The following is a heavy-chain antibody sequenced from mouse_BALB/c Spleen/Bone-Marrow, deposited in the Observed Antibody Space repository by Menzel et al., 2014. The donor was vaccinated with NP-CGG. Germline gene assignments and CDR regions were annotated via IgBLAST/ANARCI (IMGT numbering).Heavy chain of an antibody. CDR3: ARSPYDYAAMDY. J-gene: IGHJ4*01. V-gene: IGHV5-17*02. D-gene: IGHD2-4*01. CDR1: GFTFSSFG. CDR2: ISSGSSTI. Sequence: EVHLVESGGGLVQPGGSRKLSCAASGFTFSSFGMHWVRQAPEKGLEWVAYISSGSSTIYYADTVKGRFPISRDNPKNTLFLQMTSLRSEDTAMYYCARSPYDYAAMDYWGQGTSVTVSS.